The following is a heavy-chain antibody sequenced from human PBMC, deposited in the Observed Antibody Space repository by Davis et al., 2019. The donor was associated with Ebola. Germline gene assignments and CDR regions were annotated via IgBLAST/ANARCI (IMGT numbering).Heavy chain of an antibody. J-gene: IGHJ5*02. D-gene: IGHD2-8*01. V-gene: IGHV4-39*07. Sequence: MPGGSLRLSCTVSGGSISSSSYYWGWLRQPPGKGLEWIGSIYYSGSTYYNPSLKSRVTISVDTSKNQFSLKLSSVTAADTAVYYCARLNGLYLNPWGQGTLVTVSS. CDR2: IYYSGST. CDR1: GGSISSSSYY. CDR3: ARLNGLYLNP.